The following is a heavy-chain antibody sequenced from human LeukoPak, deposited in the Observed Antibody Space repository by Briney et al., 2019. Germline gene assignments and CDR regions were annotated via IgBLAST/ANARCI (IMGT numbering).Heavy chain of an antibody. CDR3: TRRGTYSSSSYDY. D-gene: IGHD6-6*01. J-gene: IGHJ4*02. Sequence: PGGSLRLSCAASGFTFSGSAMHWVRQASGKGLEWVGRIRSKANSYATAYAASVKGRFTISRDDSKNTAYLQMNSLKTEDTAVYYCTRRGTYSSSSYDYWGQGTLVTVSS. V-gene: IGHV3-73*01. CDR2: IRSKANSYAT. CDR1: GFTFSGSA.